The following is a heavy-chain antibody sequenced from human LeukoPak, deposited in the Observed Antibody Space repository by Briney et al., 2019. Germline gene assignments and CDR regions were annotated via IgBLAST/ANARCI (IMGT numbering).Heavy chain of an antibody. CDR3: ARGRGGNSGDD. V-gene: IGHV4-34*01. D-gene: IGHD4-23*01. Sequence: PSETLSLTCTFYGGSFSGYYWGWIRQPPGKGPEWIGEINHSGGTNYNPSLKSRVTISLDTSKNQFSLKLSSVTAADTAVYYCARGRGGNSGDDWGQGTLVIVSS. J-gene: IGHJ4*02. CDR1: GGSFSGYY. CDR2: INHSGGT.